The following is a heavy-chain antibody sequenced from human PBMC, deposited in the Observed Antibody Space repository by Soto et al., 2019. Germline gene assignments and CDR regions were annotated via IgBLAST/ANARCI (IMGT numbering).Heavy chain of an antibody. Sequence: GGSLRLSCASSGFTFSNSAMNWVRQAPGKGLEWVSRISSSGGSTYYADSVEGRFTVSRDNSKNTLYLQMNSLRAEDTALYYCARLLGSSSTPFDYWGQGTPVTVSS. CDR1: GFTFSNSA. D-gene: IGHD6-13*01. CDR2: ISSSGGST. CDR3: ARLLGSSSTPFDY. V-gene: IGHV3-23*01. J-gene: IGHJ4*02.